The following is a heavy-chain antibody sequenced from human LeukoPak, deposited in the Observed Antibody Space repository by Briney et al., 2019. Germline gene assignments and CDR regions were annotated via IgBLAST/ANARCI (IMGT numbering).Heavy chain of an antibody. CDR1: GYTFTSYD. Sequence: ASVKVSCKASGYTFTSYDINWVRQATGQRLEWMGWMNPNRGNTGHAQKFQGRVTMTRNTSISTAYMELSSLRSEDTAVYYCATGFPIFGVVIMYYYYYGMDVWGQGTTVTVSS. CDR2: MNPNRGNT. D-gene: IGHD3-3*01. CDR3: ATGFPIFGVVIMYYYYYGMDV. V-gene: IGHV1-8*01. J-gene: IGHJ6*02.